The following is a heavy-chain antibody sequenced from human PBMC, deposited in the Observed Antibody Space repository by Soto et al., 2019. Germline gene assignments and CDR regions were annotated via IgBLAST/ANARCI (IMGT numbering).Heavy chain of an antibody. CDR1: GGSISSSNL. Sequence: SETLSLTCAVSGGSISSSNLWTWVRQPPGKGLEWLGSIYYSGATYYNPSLKGRVNISVDMSKNQFSLRLTSVTAADTAVYYCATHNWNLDPWGQGTLVTVSS. CDR2: IYYSGAT. D-gene: IGHD1-7*01. V-gene: IGHV4-4*02. J-gene: IGHJ1*01. CDR3: ATHNWNLDP.